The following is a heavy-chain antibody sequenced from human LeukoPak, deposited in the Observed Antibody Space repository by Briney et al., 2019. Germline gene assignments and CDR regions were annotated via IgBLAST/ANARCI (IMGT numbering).Heavy chain of an antibody. CDR2: ISNSGDII. D-gene: IGHD1-26*01. CDR1: GFTFSDYY. V-gene: IGHV3-11*04. CDR3: ARELNRWDRGPDAFDI. Sequence: PGGSLRLSCAASGFTFSDYYMSWIRQAPGKGLQWISYISNSGDIIYYADSVRGRFTISRDNAKNTLYLQMNSLRAEDTAVYYCARELNRWDRGPDAFDIWGQGTMVTVSS. J-gene: IGHJ3*02.